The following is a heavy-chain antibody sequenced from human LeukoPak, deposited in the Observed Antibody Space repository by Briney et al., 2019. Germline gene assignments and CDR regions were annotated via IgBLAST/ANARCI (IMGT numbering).Heavy chain of an antibody. V-gene: IGHV4-34*01. D-gene: IGHD6-6*01. J-gene: IGHJ4*02. Sequence: SETRSLTCAVYGGSFSGYYWSWIRQPPGKGLEWVGEINHSVSTNYNPSLKSGVTISGDTPKNQFSRKLSSVTAAETAVYYCARSWRIAARPKSLDYWGQGTLVTVSS. CDR2: INHSVST. CDR1: GGSFSGYY. CDR3: ARSWRIAARPKSLDY.